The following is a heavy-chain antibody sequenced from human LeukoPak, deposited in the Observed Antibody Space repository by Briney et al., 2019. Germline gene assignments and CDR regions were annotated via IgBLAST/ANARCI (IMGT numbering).Heavy chain of an antibody. V-gene: IGHV3-74*03. D-gene: IGHD3-10*01. J-gene: IGHJ4*02. Sequence: GGSLRLSCAASGFTFSSSWMHWVRQVPGKGLVWVSRINSDGSSTTYADSVKGRFTISRDNAKNSLYLQMNSLRAEDTAVYYCARLSGSYCFDYWGQGALVTVSS. CDR3: ARLSGSYCFDY. CDR2: INSDGSST. CDR1: GFTFSSSW.